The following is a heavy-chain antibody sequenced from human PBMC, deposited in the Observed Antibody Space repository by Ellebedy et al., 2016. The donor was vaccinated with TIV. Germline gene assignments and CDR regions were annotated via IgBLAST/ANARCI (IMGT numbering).Heavy chain of an antibody. D-gene: IGHD1-1*01. CDR1: GYTFADYY. Sequence: AASVKVSCKPSGYTFADYYIHWVRQAPGQGLEGMGWLNPNTGVTHYAQNFQVRVTMTNDTSISAAYMELNILMSDDTAIYYCARDFRQNWNDPTGVWFDPWGQGTLVTVSS. J-gene: IGHJ5*02. V-gene: IGHV1-2*02. CDR2: LNPNTGVT. CDR3: ARDFRQNWNDPTGVWFDP.